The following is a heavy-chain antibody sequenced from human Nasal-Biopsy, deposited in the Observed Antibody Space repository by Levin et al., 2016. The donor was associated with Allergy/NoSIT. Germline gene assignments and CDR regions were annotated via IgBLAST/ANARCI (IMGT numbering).Heavy chain of an antibody. D-gene: IGHD3-16*01. V-gene: IGHV2-5*01. CDR1: GFSLTGDPSG. Sequence: SGPTLVKPSQTLTLTCSFSGFSLTGDPSGVGWFRQPPGKALEWLALIYWNDEKFYSPSLKSRLTVTRDTPRNQVVMSLANMDPVDTATYYCARRQSSGGNFVFDHWGRGKLVTVSS. CDR3: ARRQSSGGNFVFDH. CDR2: IYWNDEK. J-gene: IGHJ4*02.